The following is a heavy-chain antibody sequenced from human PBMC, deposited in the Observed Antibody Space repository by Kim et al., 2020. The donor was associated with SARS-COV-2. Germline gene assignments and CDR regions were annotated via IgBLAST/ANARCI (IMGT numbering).Heavy chain of an antibody. V-gene: IGHV4-59*13. CDR3: AKETRVSGTA. Sequence: SETLSLTCIVSGESISGEFWSWIRQPPGKGLEWIGCIYDSGRIKYSPSLESRVTISLDTSKNHFSLRLNSVTAADTAVYYCAKETRVSGTAWGQGTLVTVSS. CDR1: GESISGEF. D-gene: IGHD2-21*02. CDR2: IYDSGRI. J-gene: IGHJ4*02.